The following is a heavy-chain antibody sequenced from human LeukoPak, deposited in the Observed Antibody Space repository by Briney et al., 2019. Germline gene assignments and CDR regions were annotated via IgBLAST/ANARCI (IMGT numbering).Heavy chain of an antibody. CDR3: ARSSSSWTLDY. V-gene: IGHV4-59*12. Sequence: PSETLSLTCTVSGDSISSYFWSWIRQPPGKGLEWIGYFYHSGNPNYNPSLKSRVTMSVDTSKNHFSLKLSSVTAADTAVYYCARSSSSWTLDYWGQGTLVTVSS. D-gene: IGHD6-13*01. CDR2: FYHSGNP. J-gene: IGHJ4*02. CDR1: GDSISSYF.